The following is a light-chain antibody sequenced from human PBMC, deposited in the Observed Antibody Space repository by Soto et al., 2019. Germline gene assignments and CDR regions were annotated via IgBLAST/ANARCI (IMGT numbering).Light chain of an antibody. Sequence: DIQMTQSPSTLSASVGDRVTITCRASQSISSWLAWYQQKPGKAPKLLIYDASSLESGVPPRFSGSGSGTEFTLTISSLQPDDFATYYCQQYDSFSVTFGQGTKGDIK. CDR3: QQYDSFSVT. V-gene: IGKV1-5*01. CDR1: QSISSW. J-gene: IGKJ1*01. CDR2: DAS.